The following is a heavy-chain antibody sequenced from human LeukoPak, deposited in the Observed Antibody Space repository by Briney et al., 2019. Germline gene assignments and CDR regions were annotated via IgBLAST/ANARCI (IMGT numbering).Heavy chain of an antibody. V-gene: IGHV1-18*01. Sequence: GASVKVSCKASGYTFTSYGISWVRQAPGQGLEWMGWISAYNGNTNYAQRPQGRVTMTTDTSTSTAYMELRSLRSDDTAVYYCARDESGYCSGGSCYYYYGMDVWGQGTTVTVSS. CDR1: GYTFTSYG. CDR3: ARDESGYCSGGSCYYYYGMDV. J-gene: IGHJ6*02. D-gene: IGHD2-15*01. CDR2: ISAYNGNT.